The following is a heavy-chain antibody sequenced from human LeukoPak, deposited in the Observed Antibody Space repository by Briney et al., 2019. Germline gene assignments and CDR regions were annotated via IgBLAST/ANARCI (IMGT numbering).Heavy chain of an antibody. V-gene: IGHV3-21*01. Sequence: WGSLRLSCAASGFTFSSYSMNWVRQAPGKGLEWVSSISSSSSYIYYADSVKGRFTISRDNDKNSLYLQMNSLRAEDTAVYYCARVLSYYDFWSGYYTDYYYYYMDVWGKGTTVTVSS. J-gene: IGHJ6*03. D-gene: IGHD3-3*01. CDR3: ARVLSYYDFWSGYYTDYYYYYMDV. CDR2: ISSSSSYI. CDR1: GFTFSSYS.